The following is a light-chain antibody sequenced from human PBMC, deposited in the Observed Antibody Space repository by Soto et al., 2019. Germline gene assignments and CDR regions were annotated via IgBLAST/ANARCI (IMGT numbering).Light chain of an antibody. CDR1: TSNIGSNY. CDR3: AAWDDSLSGFV. J-gene: IGLJ1*01. Sequence: QSVLTQPPSASGTPGQRVTIPCSGSTSNIGSNYVYWYQQLPGTAPKLLIYRNDQRPSGVPDRFSGSKSGTSASLAISGLRSEDEADYYCAAWDDSLSGFVFGAGTKLTVL. CDR2: RND. V-gene: IGLV1-47*01.